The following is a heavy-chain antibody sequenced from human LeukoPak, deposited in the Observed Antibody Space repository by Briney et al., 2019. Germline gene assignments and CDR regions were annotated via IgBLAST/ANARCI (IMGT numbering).Heavy chain of an antibody. V-gene: IGHV4-34*01. Sequence: SETLSLTCAVYGGSFSGYYWSWIRQPPGKGLEWIGEINHSGSTNYNPSLTSRVTISVDTSKNQFSLKLSSVTAADTAVYYCARVYYDSSGYSLNAFDIWGQGTMVTVSS. J-gene: IGHJ3*02. CDR3: ARVYYDSSGYSLNAFDI. CDR2: INHSGST. CDR1: GGSFSGYY. D-gene: IGHD3-22*01.